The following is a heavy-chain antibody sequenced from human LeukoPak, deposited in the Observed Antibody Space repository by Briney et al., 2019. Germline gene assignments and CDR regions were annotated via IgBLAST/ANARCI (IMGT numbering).Heavy chain of an antibody. CDR1: GGSFSGYY. J-gene: IGHJ4*02. CDR3: ARGSRGSYFFRY. D-gene: IGHD1-26*01. Sequence: SETLSLTCAVYGGSFSGYYWSWIRQPPGKGLEWIGEINHSGSTNYNPSLKSRVTISVDTSKNQFSLKLSSVTAADTAVYYCARGSRGSYFFRYWGQGTLVTVSS. CDR2: INHSGST. V-gene: IGHV4-34*01.